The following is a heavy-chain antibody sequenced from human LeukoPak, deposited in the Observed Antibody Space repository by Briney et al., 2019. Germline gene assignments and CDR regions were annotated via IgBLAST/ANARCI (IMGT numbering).Heavy chain of an antibody. CDR2: ISSSSSYI. D-gene: IGHD3-10*01. Sequence: GGSLRLLCAASGFTLSSYSMNWVRQAPGEGGVWVSSISSSSSYIYYTDSVTSRITNSRNNAKNSLYMQMNSLRAEDTAVYYCAREFTMVDYWGQGTLVTVSS. CDR1: GFTLSSYS. V-gene: IGHV3-21*01. J-gene: IGHJ4*02. CDR3: AREFTMVDY.